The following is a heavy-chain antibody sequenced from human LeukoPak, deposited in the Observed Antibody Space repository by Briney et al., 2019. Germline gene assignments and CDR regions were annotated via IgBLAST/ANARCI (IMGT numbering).Heavy chain of an antibody. CDR3: ARDRNDFWSGYNNNWFDP. V-gene: IGHV1-46*03. CDR2: INPSGGST. D-gene: IGHD3-3*01. J-gene: IGHJ5*02. Sequence: ASVKVSCKASGYTFTSYYMHWVRQAPGQGLEWMGVINPSGGSTSYAQKFQGRVTMTRDTSTSTVYMELSSLRSEDTAVYYCARDRNDFWSGYNNNWFDPWGQGTLVTVSS. CDR1: GYTFTSYY.